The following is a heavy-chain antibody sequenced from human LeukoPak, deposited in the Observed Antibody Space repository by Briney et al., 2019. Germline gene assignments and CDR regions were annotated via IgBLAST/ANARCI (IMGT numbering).Heavy chain of an antibody. D-gene: IGHD2-2*01. Sequence: SETLSLTCTVSGDSISSGTYSWGWIRPPPGKGLEWIGSLYHSGTTYYNPSLKSPVTISVDTSKNQFSLKLTSVTAAGAAVYYCAITGAAARDYWGQGTLVTVSS. V-gene: IGHV4-39*01. J-gene: IGHJ4*02. CDR1: GDSISSGTYS. CDR3: AITGAAARDY. CDR2: LYHSGTT.